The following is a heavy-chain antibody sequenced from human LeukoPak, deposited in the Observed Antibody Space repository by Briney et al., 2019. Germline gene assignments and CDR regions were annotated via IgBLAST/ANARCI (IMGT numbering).Heavy chain of an antibody. D-gene: IGHD6-13*01. CDR3: ARDRAAAARQPVDY. CDR1: GFTFDDYA. V-gene: IGHV3-9*01. CDR2: ISWNSGSI. Sequence: GGSLRLSCAASGFTFDDYAMHWVRQAPGKGLEWVSGISWNSGSIGYADSVKGRFTISRDNAKNSLYLQMNSLRAEDTAVYYCARDRAAAARQPVDYWGQGTLVTVSS. J-gene: IGHJ4*02.